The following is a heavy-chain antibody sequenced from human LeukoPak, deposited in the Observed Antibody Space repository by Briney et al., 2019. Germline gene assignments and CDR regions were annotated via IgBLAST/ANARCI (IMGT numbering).Heavy chain of an antibody. V-gene: IGHV3-7*03. CDR2: IKRDGSEK. CDR3: ARLGPASSGWPESFDY. D-gene: IGHD6-19*01. J-gene: IGHJ4*02. CDR1: GFTFSSYW. Sequence: GGSLRLSCAASGFTFSSYWMHWVRQAPGKGLEWVANIKRDGSEKYYVDSVKGRFTISRDNAENSLDLQMNSLRVEDTAVYYCARLGPASSGWPESFDYWGQGTLVTVSS.